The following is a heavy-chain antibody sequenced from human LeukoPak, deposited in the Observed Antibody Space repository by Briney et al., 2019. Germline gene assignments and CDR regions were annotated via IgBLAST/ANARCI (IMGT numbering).Heavy chain of an antibody. CDR2: INHSGST. CDR1: GGSISSGGYS. Sequence: PSQTLSLTCAVSGGSISSGGYSWSWIRQPPGKGLEWIGYINHSGSTNYNPSLKSRVTISVDTSKNQFSLKLSSVTAADTAVYYCAREIHRPRSEKAYWYFDLWGRGTLVTVSS. J-gene: IGHJ2*01. V-gene: IGHV4-30-2*01. CDR3: AREIHRPRSEKAYWYFDL. D-gene: IGHD6-19*01.